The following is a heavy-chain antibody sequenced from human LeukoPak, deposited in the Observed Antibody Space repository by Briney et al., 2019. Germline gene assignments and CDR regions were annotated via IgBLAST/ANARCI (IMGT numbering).Heavy chain of an antibody. CDR2: IKNDGSAT. J-gene: IGHJ5*02. CDR1: GFTFSGYW. Sequence: GGSLRLSCAASGFTFSGYWMHWVRQVPGKGLMWVSRIKNDGSATSYADSVKGRFIISRDNAKSTLYLQMNGLKAEDTAVYYCTKSDWFDPWGQGTLVIDSS. CDR3: TKSDWFDP. V-gene: IGHV3-74*01.